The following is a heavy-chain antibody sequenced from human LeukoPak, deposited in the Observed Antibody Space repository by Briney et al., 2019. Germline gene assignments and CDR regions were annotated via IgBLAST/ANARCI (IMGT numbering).Heavy chain of an antibody. CDR2: FYNTGNT. Sequence: GGSLRLSCAASGFTVNSNYLSWVRQAPGKGLEWVSTFYNTGNTYYANSVKGRFSISRDNSKNTLFLQMNSLRAEDTAVYYCARLTADGRLYFVDWGPGTLVTVSS. J-gene: IGHJ4*02. CDR1: GFTVNSNY. V-gene: IGHV3-53*01. CDR3: ARLTADGRLYFVD. D-gene: IGHD6-13*01.